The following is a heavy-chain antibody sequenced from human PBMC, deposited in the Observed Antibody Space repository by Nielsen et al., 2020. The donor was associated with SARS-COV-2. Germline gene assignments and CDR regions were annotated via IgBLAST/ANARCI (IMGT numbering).Heavy chain of an antibody. V-gene: IGHV1-69*13. CDR3: ARGRVDTAMVMGDY. D-gene: IGHD5-18*01. Sequence: SVKVSCKASGGTFSSYAISWVRQAPGQGLEWMGGIIPIFGTANYAQKFQGRVTITADESTSTAYMELSSLRSEDTAVYYCARGRVDTAMVMGDYWGQGTLVTVSS. CDR2: IIPIFGTA. J-gene: IGHJ4*02. CDR1: GGTFSSYA.